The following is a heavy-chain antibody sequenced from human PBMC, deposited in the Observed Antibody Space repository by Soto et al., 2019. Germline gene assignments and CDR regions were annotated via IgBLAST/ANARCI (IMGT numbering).Heavy chain of an antibody. V-gene: IGHV3-30*18. CDR1: GFTFSSYG. CDR2: ISYDGSNK. J-gene: IGHJ4*02. CDR3: AKGTYSSSWLFDY. D-gene: IGHD6-13*01. Sequence: QVQLVESGGGVVQPGRSLRLSCAASGFTFSSYGMHWVRQAPGKGLEWVAVISYDGSNKYYADSVKGRFTISRDNSKNTLYLQMNRLRAEDTAVYYCAKGTYSSSWLFDYWGQGTLVTVSS.